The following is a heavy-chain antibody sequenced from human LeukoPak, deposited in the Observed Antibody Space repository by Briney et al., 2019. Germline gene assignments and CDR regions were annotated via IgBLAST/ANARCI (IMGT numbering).Heavy chain of an antibody. V-gene: IGHV1-8*02. Sequence: VASVKVSCKASGYTFTSYGINWVRQATGQGLEWMGWMNPNSGNTGYAQKFQGRVTMTRNTSISTAYMELSSLRSEDTAVYYCARVGLWFGELLENYFDYWGQGTLVTVSS. D-gene: IGHD3-10*01. J-gene: IGHJ4*02. CDR3: ARVGLWFGELLENYFDY. CDR2: MNPNSGNT. CDR1: GYTFTSYG.